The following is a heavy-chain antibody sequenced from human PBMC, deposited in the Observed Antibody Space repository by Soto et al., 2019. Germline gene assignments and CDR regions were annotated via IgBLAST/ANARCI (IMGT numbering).Heavy chain of an antibody. J-gene: IGHJ6*04. Sequence: PSETLSLTCAVYGGSFSGYYWSWIRQPPGKGLEWIGEINHSGSTNYNPSLKSRVTISVDTSKNQFSLKLSSVTAADTAVYYCARGWGGYYGSGRYYNKNYYYYGMDGWGKGTRVTVAS. CDR2: INHSGST. CDR3: ARGWGGYYGSGRYYNKNYYYYGMDG. CDR1: GGSFSGYY. V-gene: IGHV4-34*01. D-gene: IGHD3-10*01.